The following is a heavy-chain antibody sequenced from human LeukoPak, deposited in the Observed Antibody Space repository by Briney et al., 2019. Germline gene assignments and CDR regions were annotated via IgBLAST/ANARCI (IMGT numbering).Heavy chain of an antibody. D-gene: IGHD1-26*01. J-gene: IGHJ3*02. CDR3: AGSYLPGDAFDI. CDR2: ISSSSSTI. Sequence: GGSLRLSCAASGFTFSSYSMNWVRRAPGKGLEWVSYISSSSSTIYYADSVKGRFTISRDNAKNSLYLQMNSLRAEDTAVYYCAGSYLPGDAFDIWGQGTMVTVSS. V-gene: IGHV3-48*01. CDR1: GFTFSSYS.